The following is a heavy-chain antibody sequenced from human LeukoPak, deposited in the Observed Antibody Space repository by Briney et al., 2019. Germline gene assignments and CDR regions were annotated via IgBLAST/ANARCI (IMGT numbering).Heavy chain of an antibody. V-gene: IGHV1-8*01. CDR3: ARWLQLGVNYYYGMDV. J-gene: IGHJ6*02. Sequence: ASVKVSCKASGYTFTSYDINWVRQATGQGLEWMGWMNPNSGNTGYAQKFQGRVTMTRNTSISTAYMELSSLRSEDTAVYYCARWLQLGVNYYYGMDVWGQGTTVTVSS. CDR1: GYTFTSYD. D-gene: IGHD5-24*01. CDR2: MNPNSGNT.